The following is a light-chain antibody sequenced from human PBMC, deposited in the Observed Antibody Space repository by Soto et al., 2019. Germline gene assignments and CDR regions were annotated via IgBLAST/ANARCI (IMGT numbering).Light chain of an antibody. V-gene: IGKV3-20*01. J-gene: IGKJ2*01. CDR2: GAS. CDR1: QSVSSSY. Sequence: EIVLTQSPGTLSLSPGERATLSCRASQSVSSSYLAWYQQKPGQAPRLLIYGASSRATGIPDRFSGSGSGTDFTLTISRLEPEDFAVYSCQQYGSSPLYTFGQGPKLEIK. CDR3: QQYGSSPLYT.